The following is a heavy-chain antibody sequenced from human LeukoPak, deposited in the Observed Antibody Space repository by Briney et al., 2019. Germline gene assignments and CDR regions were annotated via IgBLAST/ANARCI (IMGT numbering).Heavy chain of an antibody. CDR1: GFTFSSYA. D-gene: IGHD3-10*01. CDR2: ISGSGGST. J-gene: IGHJ4*02. CDR3: ARDGGLYSVVRGADYNCFDY. Sequence: PGGSLRLSCAASGFTFSSYAMSWVRQAPGKGLEWVSAISGSGGSTYYADSVKGRFTVSRDNSQYTVYLQMSSLRPEDTAVYYCARDGGLYSVVRGADYNCFDYWGQGSLVTVSS. V-gene: IGHV3-23*01.